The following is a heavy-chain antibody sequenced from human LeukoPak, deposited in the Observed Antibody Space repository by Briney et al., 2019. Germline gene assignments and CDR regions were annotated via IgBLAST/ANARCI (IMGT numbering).Heavy chain of an antibody. CDR3: ARAYGDYEYYYYYGMDV. CDR2: IYYSGST. Sequence: SETLSLTCTVSGGSISSYYWSWIRQPPGKGLEWIGYIYYSGSTNCNPSLKSRVTISVDTSKNQFSLKLSSVTAADTAVYYCARAYGDYEYYYYYGMDVWGQGTTVTVSS. V-gene: IGHV4-59*01. J-gene: IGHJ6*02. D-gene: IGHD4-17*01. CDR1: GGSISSYY.